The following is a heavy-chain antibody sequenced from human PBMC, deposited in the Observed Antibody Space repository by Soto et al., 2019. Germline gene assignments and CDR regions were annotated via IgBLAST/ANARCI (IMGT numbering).Heavy chain of an antibody. CDR3: YKTDYYYYGMDV. V-gene: IGHV4-39*01. J-gene: IGHJ6*02. Sequence: SEALSVSLTVSGGSVSSSNYYGRWIRQPPGKGLEWIGSIYYGGSTFYNPSLKSRVTLXXXXSXNXVXLXXXSVTXADTAVYYCYKTDYYYYGMDVWGQWTTVT. CDR1: GGSVSSSNYY. D-gene: IGHD1-20*01. CDR2: IYYGGST.